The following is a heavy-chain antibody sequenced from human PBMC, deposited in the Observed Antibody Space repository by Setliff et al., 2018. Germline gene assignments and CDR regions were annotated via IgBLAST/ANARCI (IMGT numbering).Heavy chain of an antibody. CDR3: SQGRGLIPHLDV. CDR2: ISYDGSNQ. CDR1: GFTFGSHA. Sequence: PGGSLRLSCAASGFTFGSHAMHWVRQAPGKGLEWVAVISYDGSNQYYADSVKGRFTVSRDNSKNTLSLQMYSLRTEDTALYYCSQGRGLIPHLDVWGKGTTVTVSS. J-gene: IGHJ6*04. V-gene: IGHV3-30*01. D-gene: IGHD3-10*01.